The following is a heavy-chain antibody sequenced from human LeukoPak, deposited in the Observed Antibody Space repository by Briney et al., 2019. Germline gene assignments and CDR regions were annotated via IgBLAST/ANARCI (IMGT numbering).Heavy chain of an antibody. J-gene: IGHJ4*02. Sequence: SETLSLTCTVSDGSLSSYYWSWIRQPPGKGLEWLGSVSYSGSTDYDPSLTSRVTISLHTSNNQFSLNLRSVTAADTAVYYCARKFGTGWFFDYWGRGTLVTVSS. CDR3: ARKFGTGWFFDY. CDR2: VSYSGST. D-gene: IGHD6-19*01. CDR1: DGSLSSYY. V-gene: IGHV4-59*01.